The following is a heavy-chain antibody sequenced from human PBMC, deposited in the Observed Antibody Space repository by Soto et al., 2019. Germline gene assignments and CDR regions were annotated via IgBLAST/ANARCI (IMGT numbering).Heavy chain of an antibody. J-gene: IGHJ4*02. CDR1: GGSFSGYY. CDR2: INHSGST. CDR3: AGRVYDFWSGYDFDY. Sequence: SETLSLTCAVYGGSFSGYYWSWIRQPPGKGLEWIGEINHSGSTNYNPSLKSRVTISVDTSKNQFSLKLSSVTAADTAVYYCAGRVYDFWSGYDFDYWGQGTLVTVSS. D-gene: IGHD3-3*01. V-gene: IGHV4-34*01.